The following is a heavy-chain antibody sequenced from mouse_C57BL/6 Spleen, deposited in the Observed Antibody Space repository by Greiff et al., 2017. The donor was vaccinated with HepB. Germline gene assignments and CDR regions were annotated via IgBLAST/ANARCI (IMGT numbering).Heavy chain of an antibody. J-gene: IGHJ4*01. CDR2: ISYSGST. Sequence: EVKLVESGPGMVKPSQSLSLTCTVTGYSITSGYDWHWIRHFPGNKLEWMGYISYSGSTNYNPSLKSRISITHDKSKNHYFLKLNSVTTEDTATYSCARGSSGYAMDYWSQGTSVTVSS. CDR3: ARGSSGYAMDY. D-gene: IGHD3-2*02. CDR1: GYSITSGYD. V-gene: IGHV3-1*01.